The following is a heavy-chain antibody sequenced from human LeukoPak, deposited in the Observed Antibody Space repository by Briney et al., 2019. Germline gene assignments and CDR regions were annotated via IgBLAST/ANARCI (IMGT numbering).Heavy chain of an antibody. V-gene: IGHV1-18*01. CDR3: ARDQTPYYDSRVEVDY. CDR1: GYTFTSYG. J-gene: IGHJ4*02. D-gene: IGHD3-22*01. Sequence: DSVKVSCNASGYTFTSYGISWVRQAPGQGLEWMGWISAYNGNTNYAQKLQGRVTMTTDTSTSTAYMELRSLRSDDTAVYYCARDQTPYYDSRVEVDYWGQGTLVPVSS. CDR2: ISAYNGNT.